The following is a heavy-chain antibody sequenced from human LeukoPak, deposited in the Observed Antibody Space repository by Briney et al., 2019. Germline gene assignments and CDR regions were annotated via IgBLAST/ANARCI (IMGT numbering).Heavy chain of an antibody. Sequence: PGGSLRLSCAASGFTFSSYGMHWVRQAPGKGLEWVAVISYDGSNKYYADSVKGRFTISRDNSKNTLYLQMNSLRAEDTAVYYCAKDQDCSSTSCYGVFGYYYYMDVWGKGTTVTVSS. CDR3: AKDQDCSSTSCYGVFGYYYYMDV. J-gene: IGHJ6*03. CDR1: GFTFSSYG. CDR2: ISYDGSNK. V-gene: IGHV3-30*18. D-gene: IGHD2-2*01.